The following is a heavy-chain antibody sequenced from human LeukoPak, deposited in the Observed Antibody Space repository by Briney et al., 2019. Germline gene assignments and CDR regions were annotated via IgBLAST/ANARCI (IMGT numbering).Heavy chain of an antibody. Sequence: GESLKISCEVSGYSFTSYWIGWVRQMPGKGLEWMGLIYPGDSDTRYNPSFQGQVTISADKSISTAYLQWSSLKASDTAMYYCARASSVGESYNDYWGQGTLVTVSS. J-gene: IGHJ4*02. V-gene: IGHV5-51*01. D-gene: IGHD1-1*01. CDR3: ARASSVGESYNDY. CDR1: GYSFTSYW. CDR2: IYPGDSDT.